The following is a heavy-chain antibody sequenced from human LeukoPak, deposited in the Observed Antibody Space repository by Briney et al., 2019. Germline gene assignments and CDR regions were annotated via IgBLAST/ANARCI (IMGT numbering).Heavy chain of an antibody. CDR2: INHSGST. CDR3: ANSLGYCSGGSCYSEYNYLDP. CDR1: GGSLSGYY. V-gene: IGHV4-34*01. J-gene: IGHJ5*02. D-gene: IGHD2-15*01. Sequence: PSETLSLTCAVYGGSLSGYYWSWIRQLPGKGLEWIGEINHSGSTNYNPSLKSRVTISIDTSKNQFSLKVSSVTAADTAVYYCANSLGYCSGGSCYSEYNYLDPWGQGTLVTVSS.